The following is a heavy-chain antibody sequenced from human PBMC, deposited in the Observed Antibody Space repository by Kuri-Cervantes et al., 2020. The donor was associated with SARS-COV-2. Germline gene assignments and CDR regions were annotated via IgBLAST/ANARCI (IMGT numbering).Heavy chain of an antibody. Sequence: SVKVSCKASGGTFSSYAISWVRQAPGQGLEWMGGIIPIFGTANYAQKFQGRVTITADESTSTAYMELSSLRSEDTAVYYCARDAGDSIGNSSSGYWGQGTRVTVYS. J-gene: IGHJ4*02. CDR3: ARDAGDSIGNSSSGY. CDR1: GGTFSSYA. D-gene: IGHD6-6*01. V-gene: IGHV1-69*13. CDR2: IIPIFGTA.